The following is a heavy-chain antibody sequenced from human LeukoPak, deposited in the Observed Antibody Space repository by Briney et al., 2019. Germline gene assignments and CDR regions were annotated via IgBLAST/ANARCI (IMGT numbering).Heavy chain of an antibody. J-gene: IGHJ4*02. V-gene: IGHV1-2*02. CDR1: GYTFTGYY. Sequence: GASVKVSCKASGYTFTGYYMHWVRQAPGQGLEWMGWINPNSGGTNYAQKFQGRVTMTRDTSISTAYMELSRLRSDDTAVYYCARDYCSGGSCYSFVDYWGQGTLVTVSS. CDR3: ARDYCSGGSCYSFVDY. D-gene: IGHD2-15*01. CDR2: INPNSGGT.